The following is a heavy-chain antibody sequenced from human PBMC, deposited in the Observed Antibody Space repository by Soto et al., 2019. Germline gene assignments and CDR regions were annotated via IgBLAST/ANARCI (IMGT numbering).Heavy chain of an antibody. V-gene: IGHV3-23*01. CDR2: ISGSAATT. Sequence: EVQLLESGGRLVQPGGSLRLSCAASGFAFSSYAMSWVRQAPGKGLEWVSAISGSAATTFYADSVKGRFTVSRDNSKNTLYLQMNSLRAEDTAVYYCARGPRYCSGYSCDYYMDVWGKGTTVTVSS. D-gene: IGHD2-15*01. CDR1: GFAFSSYA. CDR3: ARGPRYCSGYSCDYYMDV. J-gene: IGHJ6*03.